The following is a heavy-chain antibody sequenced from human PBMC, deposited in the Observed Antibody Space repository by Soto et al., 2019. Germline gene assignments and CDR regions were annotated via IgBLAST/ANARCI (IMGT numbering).Heavy chain of an antibody. CDR3: VRGGFLSHDHVIIAPATLGFDP. CDR1: GYTFTTYD. V-gene: IGHV1-8*01. J-gene: IGHJ5*02. Sequence: QVQLMQSGAEVKKPGASVKVSCKASGYTFTTYDINWVRQAPGQGLEWMGWMNPHRTNSGYAEKFQGRVTMTRDTYISTAYMEWSSLRYDGTAVYYCVRGGFLSHDHVIIAPATLGFDPWGQGTLVTVSS. CDR2: MNPHRTNS. D-gene: IGHD2-2*01.